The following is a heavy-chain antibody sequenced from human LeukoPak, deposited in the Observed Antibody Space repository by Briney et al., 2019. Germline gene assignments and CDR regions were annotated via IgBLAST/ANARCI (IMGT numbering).Heavy chain of an antibody. CDR2: INPSSDGK. D-gene: IGHD6-6*01. CDR3: ARVAVASRPNWFDP. CDR1: GYIFTSYH. J-gene: IGHJ5*02. Sequence: ASVKVSCKASGYIFTSYHIHWVRQAPGQGLEWVGIINPSSDGKSYAQRFQGRVTFTRDTSTSTAYMELRSLTSEDTAVYFFARVAVASRPNWFDPWGQGTLVTVSS. V-gene: IGHV1-46*01.